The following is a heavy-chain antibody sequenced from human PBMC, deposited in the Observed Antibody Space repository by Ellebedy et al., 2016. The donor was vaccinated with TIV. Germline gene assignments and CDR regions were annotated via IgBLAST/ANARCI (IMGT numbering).Heavy chain of an antibody. V-gene: IGHV1-18*01. CDR1: GYTFTSYG. J-gene: IGHJ4*02. D-gene: IGHD5-18*01. CDR3: ARATLGGYSSDFDY. Sequence: AASVKVSCKASGYTFTSYGISWVRQAPGQGLEWMGWISAYNGNTNYAQKLQGRVTMTTDTSTSTAYMDLRSLRSDDTAVYYSARATLGGYSSDFDYWGQGTLVTVSS. CDR2: ISAYNGNT.